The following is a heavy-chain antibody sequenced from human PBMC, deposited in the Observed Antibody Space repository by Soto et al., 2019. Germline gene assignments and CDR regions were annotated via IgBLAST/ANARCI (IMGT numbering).Heavy chain of an antibody. D-gene: IGHD1-1*01. J-gene: IGHJ5*02. V-gene: IGHV4-4*07. CDR3: ARDRSTMRWFDP. CDR2: IQMSGTT. CDR1: GASVRSYH. Sequence: SETLSLTCAVSGASVRSYHWSWIRQAAGKGPEWIGRIQMSGTTNYNPSLKTRVTMSLDTSKNEVSLRMTSVTAADTAVYFCARDRSTMRWFDPWGQGILVTVSS.